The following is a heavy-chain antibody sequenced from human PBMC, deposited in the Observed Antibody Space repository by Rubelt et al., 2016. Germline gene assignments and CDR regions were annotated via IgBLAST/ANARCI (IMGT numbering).Heavy chain of an antibody. Sequence: GKGLEWVSYISSSGSTIYYADSVKGRFTISRDNSKNTLYLQMNSLRAEDTAVYYCARDGLSIAKQTMDVWGQGTTVTVSS. CDR3: ARDGLSIAKQTMDV. J-gene: IGHJ6*02. D-gene: IGHD6-6*01. CDR2: ISSSGSTI. V-gene: IGHV3-48*01.